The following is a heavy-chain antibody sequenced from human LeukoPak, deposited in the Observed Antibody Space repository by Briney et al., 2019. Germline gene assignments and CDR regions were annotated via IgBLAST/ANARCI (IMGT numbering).Heavy chain of an antibody. CDR1: GFTFSSYA. V-gene: IGHV3-73*01. CDR2: IRSKANSYAT. J-gene: IGHJ4*02. D-gene: IGHD3-3*01. Sequence: GGSLRLSCAASGFTFSSYAMSWVRQASGKGLEWVCRIRSKANSYATAYAASVKGRFTISRDDSKNTAYLQMNSLKTEDTAVYYCTRGNDFWSGYYTSIDYWGQGTLVTVSS. CDR3: TRGNDFWSGYYTSIDY.